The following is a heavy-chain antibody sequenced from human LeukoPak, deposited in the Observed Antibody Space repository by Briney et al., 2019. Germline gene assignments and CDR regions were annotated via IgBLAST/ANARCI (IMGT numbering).Heavy chain of an antibody. D-gene: IGHD6-6*01. CDR2: ISGSGGTI. CDR3: AKGRVPYSSSSTPFDY. J-gene: IGHJ4*02. V-gene: IGHV3-23*01. CDR1: GFTFSNYA. Sequence: GGSLRLSCAASGFTFSNYAMTWVRQAPGKGLEWVSVISGSGGTIFYADSVKGRFTISRDNSKNTLYLLMNSLTAEDTAVYYCAKGRVPYSSSSTPFDYWGQGTLVTVSS.